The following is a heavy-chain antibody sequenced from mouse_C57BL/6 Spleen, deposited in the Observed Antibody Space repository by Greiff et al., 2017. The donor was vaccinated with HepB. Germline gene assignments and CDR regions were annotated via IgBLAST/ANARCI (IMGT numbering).Heavy chain of an antibody. CDR2: IYPGSGNT. J-gene: IGHJ2*01. Sequence: QVQLQQSGPELVKPGASVKISCKASGYSFTSYYIHWVKQRPGQGLEWIGWIYPGSGNTKYNEKFKGKATLTADTSSSTAYMQLSSPTSEDSAVYYCARSPLPDYFDYWGQGTPLTVSS. V-gene: IGHV1-66*01. CDR3: ARSPLPDYFDY. CDR1: GYSFTSYY. D-gene: IGHD2-1*01.